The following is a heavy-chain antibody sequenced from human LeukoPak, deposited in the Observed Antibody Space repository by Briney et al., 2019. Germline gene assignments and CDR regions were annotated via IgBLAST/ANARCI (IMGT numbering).Heavy chain of an antibody. J-gene: IGHJ4*02. V-gene: IGHV3-23*01. Sequence: GGSLRLSCAASGFTFGSYGMSWVRQAPGKGLEWVSAISGSGGSTYYADSVKGRFTISRDNAKNTLHLQMNSLRAEDTAEYYCAKGSNWGSGYYFDYWGQGTLVTVSS. CDR3: AKGSNWGSGYYFDY. CDR1: GFTFGSYG. CDR2: ISGSGGST. D-gene: IGHD7-27*01.